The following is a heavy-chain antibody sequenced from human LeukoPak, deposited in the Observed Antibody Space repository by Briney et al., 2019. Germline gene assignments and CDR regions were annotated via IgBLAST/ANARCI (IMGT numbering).Heavy chain of an antibody. CDR1: GYSFTSYW. CDR3: ARQSYSYYGSGSYDHWFDP. D-gene: IGHD3-10*01. V-gene: IGHV5-51*01. Sequence: GESLKISCKGSGYSFTSYWIGWVRQMPGKGLEWMGIIYPGDSDTRYSPSFQGQVTISADKSINTAYLQWSSLKASDTAMYYCARQSYSYYGSGSYDHWFDPWGRGTLVTVSS. CDR2: IYPGDSDT. J-gene: IGHJ5*02.